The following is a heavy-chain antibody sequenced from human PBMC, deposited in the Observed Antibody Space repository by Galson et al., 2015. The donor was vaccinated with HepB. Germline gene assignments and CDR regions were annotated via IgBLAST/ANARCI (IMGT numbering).Heavy chain of an antibody. CDR1: GFTFSSYA. J-gene: IGHJ4*02. CDR2: ISYDGSNK. D-gene: IGHD3-22*01. CDR3: ARDYYDSSGYSSFDY. Sequence: SLRLSCAASGFTFSSYAMHWVRPAPGKGLEWVAVISYDGSNKYYADSVKGRFTISRDNSKNTLYLQMNRLRAEDTAVYYCARDYYDSSGYSSFDYWGQGTLVTVSS. V-gene: IGHV3-30*04.